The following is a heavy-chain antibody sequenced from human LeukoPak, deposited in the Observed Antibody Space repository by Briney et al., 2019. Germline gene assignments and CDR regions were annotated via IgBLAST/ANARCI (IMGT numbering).Heavy chain of an antibody. V-gene: IGHV4-59*01. J-gene: IGHJ4*02. D-gene: IGHD2-15*01. CDR2: IYYSGST. CDR3: ARGRGGFYYFDY. Sequence: PSETLSLTCPVSGGSIINYYWNWLRQPPGKGLEWIGQIYYSGSTNYNPSLNSRVTISVDTSKNQFSLKLSSVTAADTAAYYCARGRGGFYYFDYWGLGTMVTVSS. CDR1: GGSIINYY.